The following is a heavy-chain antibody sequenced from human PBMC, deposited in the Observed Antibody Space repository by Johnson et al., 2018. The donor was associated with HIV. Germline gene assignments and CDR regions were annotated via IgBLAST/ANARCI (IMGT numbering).Heavy chain of an antibody. Sequence: VQLVESGGGVVQPGRSLRLSCAASGFTFSNAWMSWVRQAPGKGLEWVGRIKSKTDGGTTDYASPVKCRFTISRDDSKNTLYLQMNSLKTEDTAVYYCTTKPYSSSWYGAFDIWGQGTMVTVSS. CDR1: GFTFSNAW. CDR3: TTKPYSSSWYGAFDI. D-gene: IGHD6-13*01. CDR2: IKSKTDGGTT. V-gene: IGHV3-15*01. J-gene: IGHJ3*02.